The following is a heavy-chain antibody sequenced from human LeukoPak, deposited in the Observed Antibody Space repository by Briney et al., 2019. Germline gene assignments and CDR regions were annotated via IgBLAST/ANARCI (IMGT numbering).Heavy chain of an antibody. D-gene: IGHD3-3*01. CDR3: AKDWPKTYYDFWSGYYSGGFAFDI. J-gene: IGHJ3*02. CDR2: ISGSGGST. Sequence: PGGSLRLSCAASGFTFSSYAMSWVRQAPGKGLEWVSAISGSGGSTYYADSVKGRFTISRDNSKNTLYLQMNSLRAEDTAVYYCAKDWPKTYYDFWSGYYSGGFAFDIWGQGTMVTVSS. V-gene: IGHV3-23*01. CDR1: GFTFSSYA.